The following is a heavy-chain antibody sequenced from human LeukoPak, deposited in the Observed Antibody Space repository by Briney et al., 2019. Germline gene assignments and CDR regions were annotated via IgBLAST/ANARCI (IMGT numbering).Heavy chain of an antibody. Sequence: SETLSLTCAVYGGSFSSYYWTWIRQPPGKGLGWIGEINHSGGTNYNPSLKSRVTISVDTSKNQFSLKLRSVTAADTAVYYCARGRVAAAVSPSGYWGQGTLVTVSS. CDR2: INHSGGT. J-gene: IGHJ4*02. CDR1: GGSFSSYY. V-gene: IGHV4-34*01. CDR3: ARGRVAAAVSPSGY. D-gene: IGHD6-13*01.